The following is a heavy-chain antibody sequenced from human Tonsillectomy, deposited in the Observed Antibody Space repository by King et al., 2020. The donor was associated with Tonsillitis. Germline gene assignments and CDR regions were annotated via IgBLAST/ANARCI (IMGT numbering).Heavy chain of an antibody. Sequence: VQLVESGGGVVQPGRSLRLSCAASGFTFCIYAMHWVRQAPGKGLEWVAVISYYGTNKYYADSGKGRFTIPRENSKHTLYLQMNSLRPEDTAVYYCARDGYSTTWYYFDCWGQGSLVTVSS. D-gene: IGHD6-13*01. J-gene: IGHJ4*02. CDR2: ISYYGTNK. CDR3: ARDGYSTTWYYFDC. V-gene: IGHV3-30-3*01. CDR1: GFTFCIYA.